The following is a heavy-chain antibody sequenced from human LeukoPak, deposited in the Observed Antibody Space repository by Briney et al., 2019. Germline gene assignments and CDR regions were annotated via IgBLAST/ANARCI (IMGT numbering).Heavy chain of an antibody. Sequence: PGRSLRLSCAASGFTFSNYGMYWVRQAPGKGLEWVANINKGGSGRYYVDSVKGRFTISRDNAKKSLYLQMDRLRAEDTAVYYCARDRNTRSSDFWGQGILVVVSS. CDR1: GFTFSNYG. CDR2: INKGGSGR. J-gene: IGHJ4*02. CDR3: ARDRNTRSSDF. D-gene: IGHD2-2*02. V-gene: IGHV3-7*04.